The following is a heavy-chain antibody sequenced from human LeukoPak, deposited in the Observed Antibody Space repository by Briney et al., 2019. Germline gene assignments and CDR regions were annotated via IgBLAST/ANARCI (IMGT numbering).Heavy chain of an antibody. D-gene: IGHD6-19*01. J-gene: IGHJ4*02. CDR3: ASSGWYRGY. V-gene: IGHV4-59*12. CDR2: IYYTGST. CDR1: SGSIDSYY. Sequence: SETLSLTCSVSSGSIDSYYWSWIRQPPGKGLEWIGSIYYTGSTNYSPSLRSRVTISVDTSKNQFSLKLSSVTAADTAVYYCASSGWYRGYWGQGTLVTVSS.